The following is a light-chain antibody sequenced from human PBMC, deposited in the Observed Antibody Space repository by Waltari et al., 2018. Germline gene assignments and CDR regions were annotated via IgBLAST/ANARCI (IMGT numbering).Light chain of an antibody. CDR3: CSYAGSYTFV. CDR1: SSDVGSYNF. Sequence: QSALTQPRSVSGSPGQSVTISCSGTSSDVGSYNFVSWYQQHPGNAPKLLIYDVVKRPSGLPDRSSCSKSGNTASLTISGLQTEDESDYYCCSYAGSYTFVFGGGTQLTVL. J-gene: IGLJ7*01. CDR2: DVV. V-gene: IGLV2-11*01.